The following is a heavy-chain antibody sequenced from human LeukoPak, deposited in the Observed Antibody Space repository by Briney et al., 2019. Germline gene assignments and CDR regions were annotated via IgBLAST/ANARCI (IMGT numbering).Heavy chain of an antibody. V-gene: IGHV1-2*06. D-gene: IGHD2-21*02. Sequence: ASVKVSCKASGYTFTGYYMHWVRQAPGQGLEWMGRINPNSGGTNYAQKFQGRVTMTRDTSISTAYMELRSLRSDDTAVYYCASALGVTTPLDYWGQGTLVTVSS. CDR3: ASALGVTTPLDY. CDR1: GYTFTGYY. J-gene: IGHJ4*02. CDR2: INPNSGGT.